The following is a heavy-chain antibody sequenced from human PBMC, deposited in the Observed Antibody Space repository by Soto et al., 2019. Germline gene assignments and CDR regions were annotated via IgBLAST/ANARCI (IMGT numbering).Heavy chain of an antibody. CDR1: GCTFSSYA. CDR3: AKVSASITIFGVVLENYYGMDV. V-gene: IGHV3-23*01. J-gene: IGHJ6*02. CDR2: ISGSGGST. D-gene: IGHD3-3*01. Sequence: PXGSLRRSCAASGCTFSSYAMSWVRQAPGKGLEWVSAISGSGGSTYYADSVKGRFTISRDNSKNTLYLQMNSLRAEDTAVYYCAKVSASITIFGVVLENYYGMDVWGQVTTVTVSS.